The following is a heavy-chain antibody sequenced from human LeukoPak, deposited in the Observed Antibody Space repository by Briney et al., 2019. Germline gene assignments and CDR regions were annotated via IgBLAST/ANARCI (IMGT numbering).Heavy chain of an antibody. CDR1: GFTFSSYW. J-gene: IGHJ4*02. CDR3: ARNGHSSSWYHFDY. D-gene: IGHD6-13*01. V-gene: IGHV3-7*01. Sequence: PGGSLRLSCAASGFTFSSYWMSWVRQAPGQGLEWVANIKQDGSEKYYVDSVKGRFTISRDNAKNSLYLQMNSLRAEDTAVYYCARNGHSSSWYHFDYWGQGTLVTVSS. CDR2: IKQDGSEK.